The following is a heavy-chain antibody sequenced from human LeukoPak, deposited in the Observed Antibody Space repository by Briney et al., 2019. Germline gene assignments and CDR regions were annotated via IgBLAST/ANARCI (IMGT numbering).Heavy chain of an antibody. CDR1: GASISDHY. J-gene: IGHJ4*02. CDR3: TRGGGGPDI. Sequence: SETLSLTCTVSGASISDHYWNWIRQPPGKGLEWIGYSRYSESSNYNPSLKGRATISVDTSKNQLSLTVNSVTAADTAVYYCTRGGGGPDIWGQGTLVTVSS. V-gene: IGHV4-59*11. CDR2: SRYSESS. D-gene: IGHD3-10*01.